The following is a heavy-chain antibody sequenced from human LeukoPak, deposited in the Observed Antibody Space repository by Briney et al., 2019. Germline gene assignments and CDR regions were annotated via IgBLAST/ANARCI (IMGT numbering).Heavy chain of an antibody. D-gene: IGHD5-12*01. CDR2: IKPDESEK. V-gene: IGHV3-7*01. J-gene: IGHJ3*02. Sequence: GGSLRLSCAASGFSFSGSWMSWVRQAPGKGLEWVAHIKPDESEKFYMDSVKGRFTVSRDNAKSLVFLLMNSLRAGDTAVYYCARARSYSFDIWGQGTMVTVSS. CDR1: GFSFSGSW. CDR3: ARARSYSFDI.